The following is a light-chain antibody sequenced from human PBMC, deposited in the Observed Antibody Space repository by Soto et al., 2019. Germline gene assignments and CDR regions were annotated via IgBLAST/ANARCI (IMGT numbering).Light chain of an antibody. CDR3: SAYTISNTPV. J-gene: IGLJ1*01. Sequence: QSVLTQPASVSGSPGQSITMSCSGTSEDFGGYNYVSWYQHHPGKAPKLLIYEVTNRPSGLSDHFSGAKSGNTASLTISGRQAEDEADYYCSAYTISNTPVFGTGTKVTVL. V-gene: IGLV2-14*01. CDR1: SEDFGGYNY. CDR2: EVT.